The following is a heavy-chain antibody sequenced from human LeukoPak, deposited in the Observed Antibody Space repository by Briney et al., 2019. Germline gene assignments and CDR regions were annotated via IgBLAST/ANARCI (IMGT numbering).Heavy chain of an antibody. CDR1: GFTFSSYG. CDR2: IWYDGSNK. CDR3: AREGYYYDSGGYYYPDY. V-gene: IGHV3-33*01. J-gene: IGHJ4*02. Sequence: GRSLRLSCAASGFTFSSYGMHWVRQAPGKGLEWVAVIWYDGSNKYYADSVKGRFTISRDNSKNTLYLQMNSLRAEDTAVYYCAREGYYYDSGGYYYPDYWGQGTLVTVSS. D-gene: IGHD3-22*01.